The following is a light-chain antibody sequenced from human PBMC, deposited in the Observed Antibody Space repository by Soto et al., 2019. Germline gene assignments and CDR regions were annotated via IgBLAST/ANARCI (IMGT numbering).Light chain of an antibody. Sequence: EIVLTQSPGTLSLSPGERATLSCRASQSVANNYLAWYQQKPGQAPRFLIYDASSSSTGIPDRFSGSGSGKDFNLTIRRLEPEDFAVYYCEQYGSTPLTFGGVTKVEIK. CDR2: DAS. V-gene: IGKV3-20*01. CDR1: QSVANNY. CDR3: EQYGSTPLT. J-gene: IGKJ4*01.